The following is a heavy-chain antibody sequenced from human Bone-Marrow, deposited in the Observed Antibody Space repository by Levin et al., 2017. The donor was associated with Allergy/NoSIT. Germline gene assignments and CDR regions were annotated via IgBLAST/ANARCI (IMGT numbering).Heavy chain of an antibody. J-gene: IGHJ5*02. Sequence: GGSLRLSCAASGFTFSTYAMNWVRQAPGKGLDWVSSITSSSSYIYYADSVKGRFTISRDNAKNSLYLQMNSLRVEDTAVYYCARGLEYSGLPWGQGTLVTVSS. CDR3: ARGLEYSGLP. D-gene: IGHD5-12*01. V-gene: IGHV3-21*01. CDR1: GFTFSTYA. CDR2: ITSSSSYI.